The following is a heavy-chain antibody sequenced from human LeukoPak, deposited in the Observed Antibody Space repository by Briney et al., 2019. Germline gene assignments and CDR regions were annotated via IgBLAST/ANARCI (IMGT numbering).Heavy chain of an antibody. Sequence: ASVKVSCKTSGYSFTDYYMHWVRQAPGQGLEWMGWINPNSGGTSSAQKFQGRVTMTRDTSITTVYMEVRWLTSDDTAIYYCARVDRYYFYLDVWGKGTTVTVSS. V-gene: IGHV1-2*02. CDR1: GYSFTDYY. CDR3: ARVDRYYFYLDV. J-gene: IGHJ6*03. CDR2: INPNSGGT.